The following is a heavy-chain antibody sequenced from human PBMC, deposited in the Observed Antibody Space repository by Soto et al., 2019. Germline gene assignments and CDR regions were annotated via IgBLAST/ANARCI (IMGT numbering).Heavy chain of an antibody. J-gene: IGHJ6*02. V-gene: IGHV4-59*01. CDR1: GGSISSYY. CDR3: ARDQFVNYYYYGMGV. Sequence: SETLSLTCTVSGGSISSYYWSWIRQPPGKGLEWIGYIYYSGSTNYNPSLKSRVTISVDTSKNQFSLKLSSVTAADTAVYYCARDQFVNYYYYGMGVWGQGTTVTVSS. CDR2: IYYSGST. D-gene: IGHD6-6*01.